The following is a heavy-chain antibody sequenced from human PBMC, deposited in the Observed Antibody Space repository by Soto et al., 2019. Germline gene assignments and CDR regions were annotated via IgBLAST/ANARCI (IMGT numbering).Heavy chain of an antibody. J-gene: IGHJ4*02. CDR3: ARWGDSSGYYRDY. D-gene: IGHD3-22*01. CDR1: GYTFTSYD. Sequence: ASVKVSCTASGYTFTSYDINWVRQATGQGLEWMGWMSPSSGNPGYAPKFQGRVTMTTDTSTSTAYMELRSLRSDDTAVYYCARWGDSSGYYRDYWGQGTLVTVSS. V-gene: IGHV1-8*01. CDR2: MSPSSGNP.